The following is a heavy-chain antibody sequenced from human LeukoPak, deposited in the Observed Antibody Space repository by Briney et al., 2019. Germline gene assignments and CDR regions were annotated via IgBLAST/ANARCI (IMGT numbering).Heavy chain of an antibody. D-gene: IGHD1-7*01. V-gene: IGHV3-23*01. CDR2: ISGTGGST. CDR1: GFTFSSYA. J-gene: IGHJ4*02. CDR3: AKNALNWNYFRLFDY. Sequence: PGGSLRLSCAVSGFTFSSYAMTWVRQAPGKGLEWVSTISGTGGSTFYADSVKGRFTISRDNSKNTLYLQMNTLRAEDTAVNYCAKNALNWNYFRLFDYWGQGALVTVSS.